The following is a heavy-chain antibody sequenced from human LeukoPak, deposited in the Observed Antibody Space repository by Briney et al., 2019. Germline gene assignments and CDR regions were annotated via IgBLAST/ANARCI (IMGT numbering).Heavy chain of an antibody. CDR3: AKDRIRSSTGAFDI. Sequence: GGSLRLSCAASGFTFSSYGMHWVRQAPGKGLEWISAISGSGGSTYYADSVKGRFTISRDNSKNTLYLQMNSLRAEDTAVYYCAKDRIRSSTGAFDIWGQGTMVTVSS. J-gene: IGHJ3*02. CDR1: GFTFSSYG. CDR2: ISGSGGST. D-gene: IGHD2-2*01. V-gene: IGHV3-23*01.